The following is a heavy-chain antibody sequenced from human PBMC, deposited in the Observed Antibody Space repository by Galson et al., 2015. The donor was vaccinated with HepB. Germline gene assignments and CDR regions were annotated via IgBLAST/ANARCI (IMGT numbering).Heavy chain of an antibody. CDR2: INSDGSST. CDR1: GFTFSSYW. D-gene: IGHD5-18*01. CDR3: AREPWIQLWLYAFDI. V-gene: IGHV3-74*01. J-gene: IGHJ3*02. Sequence: SLRLSCAASGFTFSSYWMHWVRQAPGKGLAWVSRINSDGSSTSYADSVKGRFTISRDNAKNTLYLQMNSLRAEDTAVYYCAREPWIQLWLYAFDIWGQGTMVTVSS.